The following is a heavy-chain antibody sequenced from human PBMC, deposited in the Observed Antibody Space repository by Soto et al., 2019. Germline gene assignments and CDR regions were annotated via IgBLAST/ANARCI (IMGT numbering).Heavy chain of an antibody. V-gene: IGHV3-7*05. CDR2: IKEDGSVK. CDR3: ARATRSPDF. J-gene: IGHJ4*02. CDR1: GFTFSSRW. Sequence: EVQLVESGGDLVQPGGSLRLSCAASGFTFSSRWMTWVRQAPGKGLECVANIKEDGSVKYYVDSVKGRFTISRDNAKNSLYLKMVGLRAEDTAVYYCARATRSPDFRGQGTLVTVSS.